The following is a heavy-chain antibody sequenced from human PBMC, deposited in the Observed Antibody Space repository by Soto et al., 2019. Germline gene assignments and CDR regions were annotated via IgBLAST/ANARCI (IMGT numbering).Heavy chain of an antibody. D-gene: IGHD1-26*01. V-gene: IGHV1-2*05. J-gene: IGHJ4*02. CDR1: GCSFTGYY. CDR2: ISPNSGGT. CDR3: VKGRSGDVGVFY. Sequence: QVQLVQSGAEVKKSGASVKISCKASGCSFTGYYVHWVRQAPGQGFEWMGEISPNSGGTKYAQKFQRRVTMTRDTSITTVYMDLSNLSPDDTVVYYCVKGRSGDVGVFYWGQGTLVTVCS.